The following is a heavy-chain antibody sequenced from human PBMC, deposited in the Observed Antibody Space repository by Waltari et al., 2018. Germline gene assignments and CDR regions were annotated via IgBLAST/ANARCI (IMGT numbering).Heavy chain of an antibody. Sequence: EVQLVESGGGLVQPGGSLRLSCTASGFTFSSYAMSWVRQAPGKGLEWVSTITGSGGSTYYADSVKGRFTISRDNSKNTLYLQMNSLRAEDTALYYCAKATVDFRGYWGQGTLLTVSS. D-gene: IGHD3-3*01. CDR1: GFTFSSYA. V-gene: IGHV3-23*04. J-gene: IGHJ4*02. CDR2: ITGSGGST. CDR3: AKATVDFRGY.